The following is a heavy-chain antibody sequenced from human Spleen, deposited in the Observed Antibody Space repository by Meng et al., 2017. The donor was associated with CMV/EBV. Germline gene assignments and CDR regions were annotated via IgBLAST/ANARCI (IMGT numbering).Heavy chain of an antibody. CDR2: IYRGDYI. J-gene: IGHJ4*02. V-gene: IGHV3-53*01. CDR1: GFTVSRNY. CDR3: ARSNSGIYSYYFDY. Sequence: GESLKISCAASGFTVSRNYMSWFRQAPGEGLEWVSVIYRGDYIYYADSVKGRFTISRDNTKNTVYLQMNSLRAEDTAVYYCARSNSGIYSYYFDYWGQGTLVTVSS. D-gene: IGHD1-26*01.